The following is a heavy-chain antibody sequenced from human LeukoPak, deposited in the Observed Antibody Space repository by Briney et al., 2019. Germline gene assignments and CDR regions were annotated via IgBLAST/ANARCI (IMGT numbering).Heavy chain of an antibody. D-gene: IGHD4-17*01. Sequence: PGGSLRLSCAASGFTFSSYEMNWVRQAPGKGLEWVAAISDDGSNKYYAESVKGQFTISRDNSKNTLYLQMNSLRAEDTAVYYCARAFSTTAFDYWGQGTLVTVSS. CDR3: ARAFSTTAFDY. V-gene: IGHV3-30*03. CDR2: ISDDGSNK. J-gene: IGHJ4*02. CDR1: GFTFSSYE.